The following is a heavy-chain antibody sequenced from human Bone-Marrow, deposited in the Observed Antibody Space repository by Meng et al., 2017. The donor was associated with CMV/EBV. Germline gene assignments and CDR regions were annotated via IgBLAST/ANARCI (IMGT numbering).Heavy chain of an antibody. CDR3: ARDEINVAGTPPYYYYGMDV. J-gene: IGHJ6*01. D-gene: IGHD6-19*01. V-gene: IGHV3-11*04. Sequence: GGSLRLSCAASGFTFSDYYMSWIRQAPGKGLEWVSYISSSGSTIYYADSVKGRFTISRDNAKNSLYLQMNSLRAEDTAVYYCARDEINVAGTPPYYYYGMDVWGQGTTVTGSS. CDR1: GFTFSDYY. CDR2: ISSSGSTI.